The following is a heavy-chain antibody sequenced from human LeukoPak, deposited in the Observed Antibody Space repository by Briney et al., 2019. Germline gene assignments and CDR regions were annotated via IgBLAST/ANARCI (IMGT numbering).Heavy chain of an antibody. D-gene: IGHD2-2*01. CDR2: IKQDGSEK. CDR3: ARDADCSSSRSCWIMYYGMDV. Sequence: GGSLRLSCAASGFTFSRYWMSWVRQAPGKGLEWVANIKQDGSEKDYVDSVKGRFTISRDNAKNSLYLQMNSLRVEDTAVYYCARDADCSSSRSCWIMYYGMDVWGQGTTVTVSS. CDR1: GFTFSRYW. J-gene: IGHJ6*02. V-gene: IGHV3-7*01.